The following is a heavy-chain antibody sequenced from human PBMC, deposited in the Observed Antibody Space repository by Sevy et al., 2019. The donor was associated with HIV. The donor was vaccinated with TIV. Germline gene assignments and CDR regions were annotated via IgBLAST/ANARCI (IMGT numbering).Heavy chain of an antibody. CDR3: AKEGGSYYLGLYYYYYYMDV. V-gene: IGHV3-30*18. J-gene: IGHJ6*03. D-gene: IGHD1-26*01. CDR1: GFTFSSYG. Sequence: GGSLRLSCAASGFTFSSYGMHWVRQAPGKGLEWVAVISYDGSNKYYADSVKGRFTISRDNSKNTLYLQMNSLRAEDTAVYYCAKEGGSYYLGLYYYYYYMDVWGKGTTVTVSS. CDR2: ISYDGSNK.